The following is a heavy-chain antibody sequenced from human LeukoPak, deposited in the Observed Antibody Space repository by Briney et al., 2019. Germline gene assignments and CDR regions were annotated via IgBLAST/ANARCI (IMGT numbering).Heavy chain of an antibody. CDR3: TRGFLQIDY. J-gene: IGHJ4*02. CDR1: GASIGEFY. V-gene: IGHV4-4*09. Sequence: SETLSLTCTVSGASIGEFYWSWIRQSPGKGLEWIGYIYTSGNTNYNPSLESRVTMSVDTSKNQFSLRLNSVTAADTAVYYCTRGFLQIDYWGQGTLVTVSS. CDR2: IYTSGNT.